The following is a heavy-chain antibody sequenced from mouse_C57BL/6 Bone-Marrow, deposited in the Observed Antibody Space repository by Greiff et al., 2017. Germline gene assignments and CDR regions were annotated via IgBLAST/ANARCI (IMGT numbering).Heavy chain of an antibody. J-gene: IGHJ4*01. Sequence: QVQLQQSGAELVRPGTSVKMSCKASGYTFTNYWMGWAKQRPGHGLEWIGDIYPGGGYTNYNEKFKGKATLTADKSSSTAYMQFSSLTSEDSAIYYWARVEDIGLRRRGSYYARDYWGQGTSVTVSA. CDR2: IYPGGGYT. CDR3: ARVEDIGLRRRGSYYARDY. CDR1: GYTFTNYW. D-gene: IGHD2-2*01. V-gene: IGHV1-63*01.